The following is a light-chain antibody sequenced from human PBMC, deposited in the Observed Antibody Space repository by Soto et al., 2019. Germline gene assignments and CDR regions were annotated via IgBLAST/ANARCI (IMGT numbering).Light chain of an antibody. J-gene: IGLJ3*02. CDR2: EDN. V-gene: IGLV2-23*01. CDR3: CSYAGNNNLV. Sequence: QSALTQPASVSGSPGQSITISCSGTSSDIGSYSFVSWYQQHPDKAPKLIIYEDNSRPSGVSNRFSGSKSGNTASLTISGLQAEDEADYYCCSYAGNNNLVFGGGTQLTVL. CDR1: SSDIGSYSF.